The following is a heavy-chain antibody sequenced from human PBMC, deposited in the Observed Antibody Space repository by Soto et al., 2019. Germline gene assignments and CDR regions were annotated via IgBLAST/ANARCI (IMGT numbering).Heavy chain of an antibody. CDR1: GFTFSNAW. CDR3: TTDLYYGEINALDY. V-gene: IGHV3-15*07. D-gene: IGHD4-17*01. J-gene: IGHJ4*02. Sequence: GGSLRLSCAASGFTFSNAWMNWVRQAPGKGLEWVGRIKSKTDGGTTDYAAPVKGRFTISRDDSKNTLYLQMNSLKTEDTAVYYCTTDLYYGEINALDYWGQGTLVTVSS. CDR2: IKSKTDGGTT.